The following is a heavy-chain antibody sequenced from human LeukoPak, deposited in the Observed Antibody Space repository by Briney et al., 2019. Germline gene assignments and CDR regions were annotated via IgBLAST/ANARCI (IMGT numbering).Heavy chain of an antibody. CDR1: GGSISSYY. J-gene: IGHJ6*03. Sequence: SETLSLTCTVSGGSISSYYWSWIRQPPGKGLEWIGYIYYSGSTNYNPSLKSRVTISVDTSKNQFSLKLSSVTAADTAVYYCARRRYYGSGSYYARGSAYYYYMDVWGKGATVTISS. V-gene: IGHV4-59*01. CDR2: IYYSGST. CDR3: ARRRYYGSGSYYARGSAYYYYMDV. D-gene: IGHD3-10*01.